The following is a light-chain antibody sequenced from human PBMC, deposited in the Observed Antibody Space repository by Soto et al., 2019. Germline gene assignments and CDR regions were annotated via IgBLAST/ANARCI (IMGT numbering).Light chain of an antibody. CDR1: SSDVGGYNY. V-gene: IGLV2-14*01. Sequence: QSALTQPASVSGSPGQSITISCTGTSSDVGGYNYVSWYQQHPGKAPTLMIYDVSNRPSGVSNRFSGAKSGNTASLTLSGHQAEDEADNYCSSYTSSSTPVVFGGGTKLTVL. J-gene: IGLJ2*01. CDR2: DVS. CDR3: SSYTSSSTPVV.